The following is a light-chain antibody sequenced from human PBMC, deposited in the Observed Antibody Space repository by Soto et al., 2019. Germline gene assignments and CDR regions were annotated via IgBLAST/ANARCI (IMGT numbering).Light chain of an antibody. Sequence: DIVLTQSPGTLSLSPGERATLSCRASQIISSTYLGWYQQKPGQAPRLLIYGASSRATGIPDRFSGSGSGTDFTLTISRLEPEDFALYYCQHYGTSPYTFGQGTKLEIK. V-gene: IGKV3-20*01. CDR2: GAS. CDR3: QHYGTSPYT. CDR1: QIISSTY. J-gene: IGKJ2*01.